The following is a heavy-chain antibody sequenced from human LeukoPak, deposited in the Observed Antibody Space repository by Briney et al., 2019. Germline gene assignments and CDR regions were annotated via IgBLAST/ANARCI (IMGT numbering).Heavy chain of an antibody. J-gene: IGHJ4*02. CDR1: GFTFSSYG. CDR2: ISYDGSNK. CDR3: ATYSSSFLRYYFDY. V-gene: IGHV3-30*03. D-gene: IGHD6-6*01. Sequence: GRSLRLSCAASGFTFSSYGMHWVRQVPGKGLEWVAVISYDGSNKYYADSVKGRFTISRDNSKNTLYLQMNSLRAEDTAVYYCATYSSSFLRYYFDYWGQGTLVTVSS.